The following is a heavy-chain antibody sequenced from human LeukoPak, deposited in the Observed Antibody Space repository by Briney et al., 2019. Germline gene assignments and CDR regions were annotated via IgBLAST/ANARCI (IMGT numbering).Heavy chain of an antibody. CDR3: AGTYGSGSYPNY. V-gene: IGHV3-21*01. D-gene: IGHD3-10*01. CDR2: ISSSSSYI. Sequence: GGSLRLSCAASGFTFISYVMNWVRQAPGKGLEWVSSISSSSSYIYYADSVKGRFAISRDNAKNSLYLQMYSLRAEDTAVYYCAGTYGSGSYPNYWGQGTLVTVSS. J-gene: IGHJ4*02. CDR1: GFTFISYV.